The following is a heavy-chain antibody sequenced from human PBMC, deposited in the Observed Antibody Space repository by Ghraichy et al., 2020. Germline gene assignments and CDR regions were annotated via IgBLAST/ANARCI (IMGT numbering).Heavy chain of an antibody. CDR3: VGGSCRSSRCLGACFDP. J-gene: IGHJ5*02. CDR2: MYYNERT. V-gene: IGHV4-39*01. D-gene: IGHD2-2*01. Sequence: SETLSLTCSVSGGSFSSREYYWGWVRQPPGKGLEWIGSMYYNERTYYKSSLKSRVTISIDTSRNQFSLKMSSVTATAPAGYYCVGGSCRSSRCLGACFDPWGQGIPVTVSS. CDR1: GGSFSSREYY.